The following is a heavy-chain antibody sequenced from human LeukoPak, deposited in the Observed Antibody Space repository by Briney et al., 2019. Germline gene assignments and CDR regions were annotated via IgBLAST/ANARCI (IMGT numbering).Heavy chain of an antibody. D-gene: IGHD5-18*01. Sequence: SETLSLTCTVSGGSISSYYWSWIRQPPGKGLEWXGYXXYSGSTNYNPSPKSXVTISVDTSKNQFSLKLSSVTAADTAVYYCARVGVDTAMDDYYGMDVWGQGTTVTVSS. CDR2: XXYSGST. CDR3: ARVGVDTAMDDYYGMDV. J-gene: IGHJ6*02. CDR1: GGSISSYY. V-gene: IGHV4-59*01.